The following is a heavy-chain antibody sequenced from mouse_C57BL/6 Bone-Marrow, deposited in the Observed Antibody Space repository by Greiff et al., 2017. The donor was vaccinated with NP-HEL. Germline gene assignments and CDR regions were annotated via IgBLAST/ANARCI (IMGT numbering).Heavy chain of an antibody. V-gene: IGHV5-16*01. CDR1: GFTFSDYY. Sequence: QLQQSEGGLVQPGSSMKLSCTASGFTFSDYYMAWVRQVPEKGLEWVANINYDGSSTYYLDSLKSRFIISRDNAKNILYLQMSSLKSEDTATYYCARDDGYYAGFAYWGQGTLVTVSA. CDR3: ARDDGYYAGFAY. D-gene: IGHD2-3*01. CDR2: INYDGSST. J-gene: IGHJ3*01.